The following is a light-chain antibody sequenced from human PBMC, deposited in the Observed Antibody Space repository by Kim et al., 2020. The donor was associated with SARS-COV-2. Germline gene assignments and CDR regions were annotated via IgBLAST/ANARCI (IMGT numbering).Light chain of an antibody. CDR2: GAS. CDR3: QHYGTSPT. Sequence: LSPGERATLPCRASQTVANNYLAWYQHKPGQAPRLLIYGASSRATGIPDRFSGSGSGTDFTLTIGRLEPEDFAVYYCQHYGTSPTFGQGTKVDIK. J-gene: IGKJ1*01. V-gene: IGKV3-20*01. CDR1: QTVANNY.